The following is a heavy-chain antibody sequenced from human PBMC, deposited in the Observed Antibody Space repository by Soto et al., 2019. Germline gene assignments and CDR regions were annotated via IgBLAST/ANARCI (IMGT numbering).Heavy chain of an antibody. Sequence: PAETLTLTCTVFGGCIRSASYNWTWIRQHPGKGLEWIGHIYYTGSTYYNPSPKSRIAISVDTSKNQFALKLTSATAADTAVYYYTSALKISLGEIAYWGKGSLVTVSS. CDR3: TSALKISLGEIAY. CDR2: IYYTGST. D-gene: IGHD3-3*01. CDR1: GGCIRSASYN. J-gene: IGHJ4*02. V-gene: IGHV4-31*03.